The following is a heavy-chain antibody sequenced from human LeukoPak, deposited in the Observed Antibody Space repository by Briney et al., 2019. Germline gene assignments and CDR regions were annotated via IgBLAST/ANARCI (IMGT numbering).Heavy chain of an antibody. CDR3: ARTLAVAGPNWFDP. Sequence: GGSLRLSCAASGFTFSSYAMHWVRQAPGKGLEWVAVISYDGSNKYYADSVKGRFTISRDNSKNTLYLQMNSLRAEDTAVYYCARTLAVAGPNWFDPWGQGTLVTVSS. CDR2: ISYDGSNK. D-gene: IGHD6-19*01. J-gene: IGHJ5*02. CDR1: GFTFSSYA. V-gene: IGHV3-30-3*01.